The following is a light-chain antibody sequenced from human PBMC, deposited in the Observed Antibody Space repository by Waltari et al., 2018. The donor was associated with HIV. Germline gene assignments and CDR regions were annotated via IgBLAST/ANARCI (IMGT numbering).Light chain of an antibody. J-gene: IGLJ1*01. Sequence: QSALTQPPSVSGSPGQSVTISCIGTTSDFISYERVHWYQQAPGTAPRLVIYAVDNRPSGVPDRFSGFKFADTASLTIYGLQPEDEAYYYCASYRTNDTHYAFGSGTEVTVL. CDR1: TSDFISYER. CDR2: AVD. V-gene: IGLV2-18*02. CDR3: ASYRTNDTHYA.